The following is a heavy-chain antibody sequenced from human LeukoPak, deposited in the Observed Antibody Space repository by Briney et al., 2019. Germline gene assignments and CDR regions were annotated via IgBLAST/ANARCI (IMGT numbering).Heavy chain of an antibody. D-gene: IGHD3-22*01. J-gene: IGHJ3*02. V-gene: IGHV1-2*02. CDR2: INPNSGGT. Sequence: GASVKVSCKASGYTFTSYYMHWVRQAPGQGLEWMGWINPNSGGTNYAQKFQGRVTMTRDTSISTAYMELSRLRSDDTAVYYCARACYYDSSDAFDIWGQGTMVTVSS. CDR3: ARACYYDSSDAFDI. CDR1: GYTFTSYY.